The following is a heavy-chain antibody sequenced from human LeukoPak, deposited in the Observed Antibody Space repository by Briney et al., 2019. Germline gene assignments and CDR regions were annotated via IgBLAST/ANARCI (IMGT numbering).Heavy chain of an antibody. CDR2: IFYSGST. Sequence: PSETLSLTYTVSGGSISSYYWSWIRQPPGEGLEWIGCIFYSGSTNYNPSLKSRVTISVDTSKNQFSLKLSSVAAADTAVYYCTRSTSFINWFDPWGQGTLVTVSS. J-gene: IGHJ5*02. CDR1: GGSISSYY. CDR3: TRSTSFINWFDP. D-gene: IGHD2-2*01. V-gene: IGHV4-59*01.